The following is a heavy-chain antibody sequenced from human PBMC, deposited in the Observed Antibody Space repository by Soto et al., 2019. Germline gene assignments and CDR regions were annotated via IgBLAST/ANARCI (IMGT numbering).Heavy chain of an antibody. Sequence: LRLSCAASGFTFSYYAMTWVRQAPGKGLEWVSSIGSDISGGAGTTFYADSVKGRFNISRDNSKSTLFLHANSLGAEDTAVYFCAQISCCGGDCSKYFWGQGTLVTVSS. CDR1: GFTFSYYA. V-gene: IGHV3-23*01. CDR2: IGSDISGGAGTT. J-gene: IGHJ4*02. CDR3: AQISCCGGDCSKYF. D-gene: IGHD2-21*02.